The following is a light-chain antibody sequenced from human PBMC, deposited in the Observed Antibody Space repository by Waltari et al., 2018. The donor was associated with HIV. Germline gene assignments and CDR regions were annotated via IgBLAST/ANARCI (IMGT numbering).Light chain of an antibody. V-gene: IGKV4-1*01. Sequence: DIILTHSPDSLAVSLGWTATINGNSSRSVYYRDADRTDISWYQQRVGQTLTLLMHLASTRESGVPDRFTGSGSETEFTLTITGLQAEDAAVYFCQQYYGDPPTFGQGTKVEI. CDR2: LAS. CDR1: RSVYYRDADRTD. CDR3: QQYYGDPPT. J-gene: IGKJ1*01.